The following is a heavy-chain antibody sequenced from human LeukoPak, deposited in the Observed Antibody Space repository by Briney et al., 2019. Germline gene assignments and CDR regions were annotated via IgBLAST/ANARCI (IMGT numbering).Heavy chain of an antibody. D-gene: IGHD3-9*01. CDR3: ARSRSDYDILTGYSHTFDY. CDR1: GYTFTGYY. V-gene: IGHV1-46*01. J-gene: IGHJ4*02. Sequence: GASVKVSCKASGYTFTGYYIHRVRQAPGQGLEWMGIINPSGGSTSYTQKFRGRVTMTRDTSTSTVYMELNSLRSEDTAVYYCARSRSDYDILTGYSHTFDYWGQGTLVTVSS. CDR2: INPSGGST.